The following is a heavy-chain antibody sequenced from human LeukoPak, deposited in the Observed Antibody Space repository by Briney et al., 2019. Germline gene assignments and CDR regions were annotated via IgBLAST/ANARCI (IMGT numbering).Heavy chain of an antibody. CDR1: GGSISSYY. CDR3: ARERDGYNYYYYYMDV. V-gene: IGHV4-4*07. CDR2: IYTSGST. D-gene: IGHD5-24*01. Sequence: SETLSLTCTVSGGSISSYYWSWIRQPAGKGLEWIGRIYTSGSTNYNPSLKSRVTMSVDTSKNQFSLKLSSVTAADTAVYYCARERDGYNYYYYYMDVWGKGTTVTVSS. J-gene: IGHJ6*03.